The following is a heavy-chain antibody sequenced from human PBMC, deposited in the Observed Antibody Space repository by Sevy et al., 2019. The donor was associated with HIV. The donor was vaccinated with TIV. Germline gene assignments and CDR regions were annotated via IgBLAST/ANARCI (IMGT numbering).Heavy chain of an antibody. J-gene: IGHJ6*02. V-gene: IGHV1-2*06. CDR2: VYPNSGGT. CDR1: GYTFTDDY. Sequence: ASVKVSCKASGYTFTDDYLHWVRQAPGQGLEWMGRVYPNSGGTNYARKFQGRVTMTGDTSISTAYMELSRLRFDDTAVYYCARDGGGGTTNSGMDVWGQGTTVTVSS. CDR3: ARDGGGGTTNSGMDV. D-gene: IGHD1-7*01.